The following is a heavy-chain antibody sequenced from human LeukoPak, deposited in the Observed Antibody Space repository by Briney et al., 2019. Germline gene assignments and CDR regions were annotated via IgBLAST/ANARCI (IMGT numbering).Heavy chain of an antibody. CDR1: GGSISSADHY. D-gene: IGHD2-21*02. V-gene: IGHV4-30-4*01. CDR2: IYYSGST. J-gene: IGHJ4*02. Sequence: SETLSLTCAVSGGSISSADHYWSWIRQSPGKGLEWIGFIYYSGSTYYNPSLKSRVTISVDTSKNQFSLKLRSVTAADTAVYYCASTVVVTAAIDYWGQGTLVTVSS. CDR3: ASTVVVTAAIDY.